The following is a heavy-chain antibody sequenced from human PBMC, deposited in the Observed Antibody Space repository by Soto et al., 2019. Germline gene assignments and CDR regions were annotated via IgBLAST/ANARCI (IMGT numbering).Heavy chain of an antibody. Sequence: GASVKVSCEASGDTFTCYDINWVRQATGQGVEWMGWMNPNSGNTGYAQKFQGRVTMTRNTSISTAYMELSSLRSEDTAVYYCARGNPVDSAFDPWGQATRVPVSS. CDR2: MNPNSGNT. CDR1: GDTFTCYD. V-gene: IGHV1-8*01. CDR3: ARGNPVDSAFDP. J-gene: IGHJ5*02.